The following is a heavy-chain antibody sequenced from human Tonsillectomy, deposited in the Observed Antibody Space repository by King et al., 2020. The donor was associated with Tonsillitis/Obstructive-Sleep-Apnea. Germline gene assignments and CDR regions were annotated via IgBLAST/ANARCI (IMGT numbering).Heavy chain of an antibody. CDR1: GYTFTGYY. J-gene: IGHJ3*02. D-gene: IGHD4-17*01. CDR2: INPNSGGT. V-gene: IGHV1-2*05. Sequence: VQLVESGAEVKKPGASVKVSCKASGYTFTGYYMHWVRQAPGQGLEWMGRINPNSGGTNYAQKFQGRVTMTRDTSISTAYMELSRLRSDDTVVYYCARGTTVTKGAFAIWGQGTMAAVSS. CDR3: ARGTTVTKGAFAI.